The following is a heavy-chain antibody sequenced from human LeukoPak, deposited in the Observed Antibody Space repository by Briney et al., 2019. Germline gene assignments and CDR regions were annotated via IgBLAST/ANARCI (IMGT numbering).Heavy chain of an antibody. CDR3: ARSIAVAGNDAFDI. CDR1: GGSISSYY. J-gene: IGHJ3*02. D-gene: IGHD6-19*01. V-gene: IGHV4-59*01. Sequence: SETLSLTCTVSGGSISSYYWSWIRQPPGKGPEWIGYIYYNGRTNYNPSLKSRVTISVDTSKNQFSLKLTSVTAADTAVYYCARSIAVAGNDAFDIWGRGTMVTVSS. CDR2: IYYNGRT.